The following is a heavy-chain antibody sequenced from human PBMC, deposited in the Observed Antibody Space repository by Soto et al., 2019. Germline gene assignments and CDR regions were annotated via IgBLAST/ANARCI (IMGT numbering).Heavy chain of an antibody. CDR3: ASPPPTVTRRYYYYGMDV. V-gene: IGHV3-30-3*01. CDR2: ISYDGSNK. Sequence: PGGSLRLSCAASGFTFSSYAMHWVRQAPGKGLEWVAVISYDGSNKYYADSVKGRFTISRDNSKNTLYLQMNSLRAEETAVYYCASPPPTVTRRYYYYGMDVWGQGTTVTVSS. D-gene: IGHD4-17*01. J-gene: IGHJ6*02. CDR1: GFTFSSYA.